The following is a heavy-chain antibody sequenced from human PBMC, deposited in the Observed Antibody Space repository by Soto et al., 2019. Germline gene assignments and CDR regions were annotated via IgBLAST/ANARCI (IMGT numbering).Heavy chain of an antibody. J-gene: IGHJ4*02. D-gene: IGHD3-10*01. Sequence: GSLRISCAASVFTFSSYWMHWVRQVPGKGLLWVSRIDEYGSTINYADSVKGRFTISRDNARNTLYLEMNSLRAEDTALYYCTRDIGGKGAYWGPGTLVTVSS. CDR1: VFTFSSYW. V-gene: IGHV3-74*01. CDR3: TRDIGGKGAY. CDR2: IDEYGSTI.